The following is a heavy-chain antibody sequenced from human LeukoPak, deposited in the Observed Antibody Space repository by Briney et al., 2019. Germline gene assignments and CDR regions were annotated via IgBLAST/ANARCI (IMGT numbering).Heavy chain of an antibody. J-gene: IGHJ4*02. CDR2: INHSGST. CDR1: GGSFSGYY. Sequence: PSETLSLTCAVYGGSFSGYYWSWIRQPPGKGLEWTGEINHSGSTNYNPSLKSRVTISVDTSKNQFSLKLSSVTAADTAVYYCARGSGSYSRARPFDYWGQGTLVTVSS. V-gene: IGHV4-34*01. D-gene: IGHD1-26*01. CDR3: ARGSGSYSRARPFDY.